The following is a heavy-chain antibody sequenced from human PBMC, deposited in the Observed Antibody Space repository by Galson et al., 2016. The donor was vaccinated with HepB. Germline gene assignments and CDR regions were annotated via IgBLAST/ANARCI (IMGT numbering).Heavy chain of an antibody. CDR3: ARPLQRALILDAVDI. CDR2: IIPNFGTT. D-gene: IGHD2-15*01. V-gene: IGHV1-69*06. J-gene: IGHJ3*02. Sequence: PGQGLEWLGGIIPNFGTTNYAERFQGRVTITADKSTSTAYMELSSLTSEDTATYYCARPLQRALILDAVDIWGQGTMVTVSS.